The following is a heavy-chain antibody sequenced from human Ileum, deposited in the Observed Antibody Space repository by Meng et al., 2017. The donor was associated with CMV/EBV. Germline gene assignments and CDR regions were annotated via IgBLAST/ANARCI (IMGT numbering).Heavy chain of an antibody. J-gene: IGHJ4*02. D-gene: IGHD3-22*01. Sequence: TNFKWSGPTLLQPQQTLTLTRTFSGFSLSASGVGVGWIRQPPGKALEWLALIYWDDDKRYSPSLKSRLTITKDTSNNQVVLIMTNMDPVDTATYYCAHSSDYYDSSGELDYWGQGTLVTVSS. V-gene: IGHV2-5*02. CDR1: GFSLSASGVG. CDR2: IYWDDDK. CDR3: AHSSDYYDSSGELDY.